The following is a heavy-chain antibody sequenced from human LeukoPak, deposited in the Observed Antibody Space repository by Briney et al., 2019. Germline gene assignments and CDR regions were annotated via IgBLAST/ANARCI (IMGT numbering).Heavy chain of an antibody. J-gene: IGHJ4*02. CDR2: ISYSGST. Sequence: SETLSLICTVSGGSISRYYWSWIRQPPGRPLEWIGFISYSGSTNYNPSLKSRVTISVDTSKNQFSLNLSSVTAADTAVYFCARRDSSGYYGEWGQGTLVTVSS. CDR3: ARRDSSGYYGE. V-gene: IGHV4-59*01. CDR1: GGSISRYY. D-gene: IGHD3-22*01.